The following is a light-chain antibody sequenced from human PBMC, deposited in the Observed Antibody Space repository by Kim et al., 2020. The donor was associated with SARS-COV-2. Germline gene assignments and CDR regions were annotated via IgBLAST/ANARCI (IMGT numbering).Light chain of an antibody. V-gene: IGLV3-21*04. J-gene: IGLJ3*02. CDR2: SDS. Sequence: ALVKTASIPCRVHNIGSKIVHLYQLKPGQAPALVISSDSDRPSEIPARFSGSNSGNTATLTISRVEAGDESDYYCQVWDSSSDHLVFGGGTQLTVL. CDR1: NIGSKI. CDR3: QVWDSSSDHLV.